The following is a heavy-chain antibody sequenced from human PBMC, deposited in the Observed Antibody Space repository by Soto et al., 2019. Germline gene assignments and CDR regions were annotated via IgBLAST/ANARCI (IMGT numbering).Heavy chain of an antibody. J-gene: IGHJ6*04. V-gene: IGHV1-3*01. Sequence: ASVKVSCKASGYTFTSYGLHWVRQAPGQRLEWMGWINAGNGNTKYSQKFQGRVTITRDTSASTVYMGLSSLRSEDTAVYYCASKNIGATPRGMDVWDKATTVTVSS. CDR2: INAGNGNT. D-gene: IGHD1-26*01. CDR3: ASKNIGATPRGMDV. CDR1: GYTFTSYG.